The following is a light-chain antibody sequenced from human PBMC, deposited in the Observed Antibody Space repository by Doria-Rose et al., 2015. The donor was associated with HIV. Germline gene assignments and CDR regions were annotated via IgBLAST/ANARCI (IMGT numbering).Light chain of an antibody. CDR1: QSVSANY. Sequence: LTQSTGNLSLSPGERATISCIASQSVSANYLAWYQQRHGQSPRLLIYDASSRATDIPDRFSGSGSGTDFTLTISRLEPEDFAVYYCHQYASSRTFGQGTKVEIK. J-gene: IGKJ1*01. CDR2: DAS. CDR3: HQYASSRT. V-gene: IGKV3-20*01.